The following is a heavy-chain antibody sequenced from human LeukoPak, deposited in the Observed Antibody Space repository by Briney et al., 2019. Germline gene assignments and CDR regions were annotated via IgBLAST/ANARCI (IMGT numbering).Heavy chain of an antibody. CDR2: ISSSSSYI. Sequence: PGGSLRLSCAASEFTFSSYSMNWVRQAPGKGLEWVSSISSSSSYIYYAGSVKGRFTISRDNAKNSLYLQMNSLRAEDTAVYYCARDESVYDILTGYRYFDYWGQGTLVTVSS. J-gene: IGHJ4*02. CDR3: ARDESVYDILTGYRYFDY. V-gene: IGHV3-21*01. D-gene: IGHD3-9*01. CDR1: EFTFSSYS.